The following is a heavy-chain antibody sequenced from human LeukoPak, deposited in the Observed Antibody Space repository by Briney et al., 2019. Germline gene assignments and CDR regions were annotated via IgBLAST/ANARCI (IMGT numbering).Heavy chain of an antibody. CDR3: ARDTGAAGYCSGGSYYV. Sequence: ASVEVSCKASGGTFSSYTISWVRQAPGHGLEWMGSIIPILGIANYAQKFQGRVTITTDESTSTAYMELSSLRSEDTAVYYCARDTGAAGYCSGGSYYVCGQGNLVTVSS. D-gene: IGHD2-15*01. CDR2: IIPILGIA. J-gene: IGHJ4*02. CDR1: GGTFSSYT. V-gene: IGHV1-69*16.